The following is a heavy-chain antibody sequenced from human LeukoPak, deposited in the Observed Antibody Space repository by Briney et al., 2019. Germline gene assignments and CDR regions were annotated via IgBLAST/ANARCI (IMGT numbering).Heavy chain of an antibody. D-gene: IGHD3-10*01. J-gene: IGHJ5*02. V-gene: IGHV1-69*06. Sequence: GASVKVSCKASGGTFSSYAISWVRQAPGQGLEWMGGIIPIFGTANYAQKFQGRVTITADKSTSTAHMELSSLRSEGTAVYYCARVYGSGSYYFWFDPWGQGTLVTVSS. CDR1: GGTFSSYA. CDR2: IIPIFGTA. CDR3: ARVYGSGSYYFWFDP.